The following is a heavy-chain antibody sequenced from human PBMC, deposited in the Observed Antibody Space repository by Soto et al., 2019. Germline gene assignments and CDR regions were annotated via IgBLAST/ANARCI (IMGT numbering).Heavy chain of an antibody. CDR3: ARPPVKDGYNSNY. CDR1: GFTFSSYA. J-gene: IGHJ4*02. D-gene: IGHD5-12*01. V-gene: IGHV3-30-3*01. Sequence: QVQLVESGGGVVQPGRSLRLSCAASGFTFSSYAMHWVRQAPGKGLEWVAVISYDGSNKYYADSVKGRFTISRDNSKNTLYLQMNSLRAEDTAVYYCARPPVKDGYNSNYWGQGTLVTVSS. CDR2: ISYDGSNK.